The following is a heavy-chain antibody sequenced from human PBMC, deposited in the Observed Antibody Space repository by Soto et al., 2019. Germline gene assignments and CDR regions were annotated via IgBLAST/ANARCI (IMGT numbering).Heavy chain of an antibody. D-gene: IGHD3-22*01. CDR3: ARAWGIFDSRGSHTPLDL. V-gene: IGHV4-30-4*01. J-gene: IGHJ5*02. CDR2: ISYSGST. Sequence: SETLSLTCTVSGDSISSGNFYWSWIRQPPGKGLEWIGYISYSGSTYYNPSLKSRLSIAVYTSKNQFSLKLSSVTAADTAMYFCARAWGIFDSRGSHTPLDLWGPGTLVTVSS. CDR1: GDSISSGNFY.